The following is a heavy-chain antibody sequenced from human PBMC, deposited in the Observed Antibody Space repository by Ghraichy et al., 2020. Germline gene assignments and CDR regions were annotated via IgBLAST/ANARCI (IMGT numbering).Heavy chain of an antibody. CDR2: ISSSSSYI. Sequence: GGSLRLSCAASGFTFSSYSMNWVRQAPGKGLEWVSSISSSSSYIYYADSVKGRFTISRDNAKNSLYLQMNSLRAEDTAVYYCARDNGVSYCSGGSCYGRDYGDYEFIFDYWGQGTLVTVSS. D-gene: IGHD2-15*01. J-gene: IGHJ4*02. V-gene: IGHV3-21*01. CDR3: ARDNGVSYCSGGSCYGRDYGDYEFIFDY. CDR1: GFTFSSYS.